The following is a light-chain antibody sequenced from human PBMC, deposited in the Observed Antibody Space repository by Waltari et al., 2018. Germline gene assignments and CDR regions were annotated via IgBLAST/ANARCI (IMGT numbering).Light chain of an antibody. CDR1: QTINNL. V-gene: IGKV1-39*01. Sequence: DIQMTQSPSSLSASVGDRVTITCRASQTINNLLNWYQQKPGKAPKLLIYAASSLQSGVPLRFSGSGSGTDFTLTITTLQPEDFATYYCQQSYTAPITFGQGTRLEIK. J-gene: IGKJ5*01. CDR3: QQSYTAPIT. CDR2: AAS.